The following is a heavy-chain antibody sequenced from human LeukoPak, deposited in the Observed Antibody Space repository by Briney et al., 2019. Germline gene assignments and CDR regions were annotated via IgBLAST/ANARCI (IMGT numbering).Heavy chain of an antibody. CDR2: INHRGGTR. V-gene: IGHV1-46*01. D-gene: IGHD3-10*01. Sequence: ASVKVSCKASRYTFTRYYIHWVGQLPGQEREGTEIINHRGGTRAYAKKFQGRVSMARETSKSTVYMELRSLRSEDAAVYYWARAQLHGSGSYFTAVLDYWGQGTPVTVSS. CDR1: RYTFTRYY. J-gene: IGHJ4*02. CDR3: ARAQLHGSGSYFTAVLDY.